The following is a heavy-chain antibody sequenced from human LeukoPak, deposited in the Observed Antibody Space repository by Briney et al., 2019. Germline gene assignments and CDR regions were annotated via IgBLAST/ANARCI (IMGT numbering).Heavy chain of an antibody. CDR3: ARRGYCSSASCYTWGWDWFDP. Sequence: GESLKISCKGSGYNFTSYWIGWVRQVPGKGLEWMGIIYPGDSDTRYSPSFQGQVTISADKSISTAYLQWSSLKASDTAMYYCARRGYCSSASCYTWGWDWFDPWGQGTLVTVSA. D-gene: IGHD2-2*02. V-gene: IGHV5-51*01. CDR1: GYNFTSYW. CDR2: IYPGDSDT. J-gene: IGHJ5*02.